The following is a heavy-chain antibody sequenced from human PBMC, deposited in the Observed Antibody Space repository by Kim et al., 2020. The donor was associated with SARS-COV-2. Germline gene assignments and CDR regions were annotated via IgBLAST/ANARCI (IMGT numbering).Heavy chain of an antibody. D-gene: IGHD3-22*01. CDR2: IYTSGST. Sequence: SETMSLTCTVSGGSISSYYWSWIRQPAGKGLEWIGRIYTSGSTNYNPSLKSRVTMSVDTSKNQFSLKLSSVTAADTAVYYCAREIQRTRGTMIVVVSPYFDYWGQGTLVTVSS. CDR3: AREIQRTRGTMIVVVSPYFDY. V-gene: IGHV4-4*07. J-gene: IGHJ4*02. CDR1: GGSISSYY.